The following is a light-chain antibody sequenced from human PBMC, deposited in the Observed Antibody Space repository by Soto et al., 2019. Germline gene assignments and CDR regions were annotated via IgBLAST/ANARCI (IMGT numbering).Light chain of an antibody. CDR3: SSFTSASTRI. V-gene: IGLV2-14*03. CDR2: GVT. J-gene: IGLJ1*01. CDR1: SRDIGAFNF. Sequence: QSALTQPASVSGSPGQSITISCTGTSRDIGAFNFVSWYQQHPGTAPKVLIYGVTNRPSGVAYRFSGSKSGNTASLIISGLQPEDEADYYCSSFTSASTRIFGTGTKLTVL.